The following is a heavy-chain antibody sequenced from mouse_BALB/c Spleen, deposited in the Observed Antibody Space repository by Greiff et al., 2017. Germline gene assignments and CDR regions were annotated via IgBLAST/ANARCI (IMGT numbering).Heavy chain of an antibody. CDR1: GFTFTDYY. CDR3: AREGIITTVVRFDY. V-gene: IGHV7-3*02. J-gene: IGHJ2*01. Sequence: EVQLVESGGGLVQPGGSLRLSCATSGFTFTDYYMSWVRQPPGKALEWLGFIRNKANGYTTEYSASVKGRFTISRDNSQSILYLQMNTLRAEDSATYYCAREGIITTVVRFDYWGQGTTLTVSS. CDR2: IRNKANGYTT. D-gene: IGHD1-1*01.